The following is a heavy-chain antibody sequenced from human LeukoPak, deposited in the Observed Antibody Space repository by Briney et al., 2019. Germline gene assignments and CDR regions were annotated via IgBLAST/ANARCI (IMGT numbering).Heavy chain of an antibody. J-gene: IGHJ4*02. Sequence: GGSLRLSCAASGFTFSGSAMHWVRPASGKGLEWVGRIRSKANSYATAYAASGKGRFTISRDDSKNTAYLQMNSLKTEDTAVYYCTRRGTYCTNGVCYTDPLGDYWGQGTLVTVSS. D-gene: IGHD2-8*01. CDR2: IRSKANSYAT. V-gene: IGHV3-73*01. CDR1: GFTFSGSA. CDR3: TRRGTYCTNGVCYTDPLGDY.